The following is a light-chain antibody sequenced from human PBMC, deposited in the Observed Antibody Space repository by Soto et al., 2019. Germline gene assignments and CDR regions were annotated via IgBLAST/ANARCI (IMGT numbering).Light chain of an antibody. CDR3: GTWDSSLSAGGI. Sequence: VLTQPPSVSAAPGQTVTISCSGSSSNNGKNFVSWYQQLPGTAPQLLIYENNKRPSGIPDRFSGSKSGTSATLGITGLQTGDEADYYCGTWDSSLSAGGIFGTGTKVTVL. J-gene: IGLJ1*01. V-gene: IGLV1-51*02. CDR1: SSNNGKNF. CDR2: ENN.